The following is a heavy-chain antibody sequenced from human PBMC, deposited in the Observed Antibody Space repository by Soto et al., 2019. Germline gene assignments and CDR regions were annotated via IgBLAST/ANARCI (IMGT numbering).Heavy chain of an antibody. CDR3: AKDYYYDSTGLIFDY. CDR2: ISASGGSA. V-gene: IGHV3-23*01. D-gene: IGHD3-22*01. CDR1: GFSLGRYA. Sequence: EVQLLESGGGLVQPGGSLRLSCAASGFSLGRYAMSWVRQAPGKGLEWISVISASGGSASYADSVKGRFTISKDNSKNTLYLQVNSLSAEDTAVYYCAKDYYYDSTGLIFDYWGQGTLVTVSS. J-gene: IGHJ4*02.